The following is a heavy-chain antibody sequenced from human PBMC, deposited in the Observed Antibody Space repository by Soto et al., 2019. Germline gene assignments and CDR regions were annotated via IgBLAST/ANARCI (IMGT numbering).Heavy chain of an antibody. CDR2: INWNSGSI. J-gene: IGHJ4*02. CDR1: GFTFDDYA. Sequence: SLRLSCAASGFTFDDYAMHWVRQVPGKGLEWVSGINWNSGSIGYGDSVKGRFAISRDNAKNSLQLTSVAAADTAVYYCARGLSTHIAVAGMGYFDSWGQGTLVTVSS. D-gene: IGHD6-19*01. CDR3: ARGLSTHIAVAGMGYFDS. V-gene: IGHV3-9*01.